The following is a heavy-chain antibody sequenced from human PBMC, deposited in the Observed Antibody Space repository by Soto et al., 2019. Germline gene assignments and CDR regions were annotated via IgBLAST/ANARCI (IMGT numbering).Heavy chain of an antibody. D-gene: IGHD3-9*01. CDR2: IYYSGST. CDR1: GGSISSYY. V-gene: IGHV4-59*01. CDR3: AREGRVRYFDWYY. J-gene: IGHJ4*02. Sequence: PSETLSLTCTVSGGSISSYYWSWIRQPPGKGLEWIGYIYYSGSTNYNPSLKSRVTISVDTSKTQFSLKLSSVTAADTAVYYCAREGRVRYFDWYYWGQGTLVTVSS.